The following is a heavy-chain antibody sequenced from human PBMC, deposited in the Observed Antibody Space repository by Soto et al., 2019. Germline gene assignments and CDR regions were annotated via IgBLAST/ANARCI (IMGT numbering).Heavy chain of an antibody. J-gene: IGHJ6*02. V-gene: IGHV1-18*04. CDR3: AAPSSNYYYYYYGMDV. CDR2: ISAYNGNT. D-gene: IGHD2-2*01. CDR1: GLTFPSYA. Sequence: GASVEVSCHASGLTFPSYAISCVRQRPVQGLEWMGWISAYNGNTNYAQKLQGRVTITRDMSTSTAYMELSSLRSEDTAVYYCAAPSSNYYYYYYGMDVWGQGTTVTVAS.